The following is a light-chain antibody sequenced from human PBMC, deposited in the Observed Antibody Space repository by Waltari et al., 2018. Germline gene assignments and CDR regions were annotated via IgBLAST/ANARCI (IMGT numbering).Light chain of an antibody. Sequence: QAGLTQPTSVSKGLRQTATLTCTGNNNNVGYQGAAWLQQHQGHPPKLLSYRDNNRPSGISERFSAARSGNTASLTITGLQPEDEADYYCSAWDSSLSAWLFGGGTKLTVL. J-gene: IGLJ3*02. CDR3: SAWDSSLSAWL. CDR2: RDN. CDR1: NNNVGYQG. V-gene: IGLV10-54*04.